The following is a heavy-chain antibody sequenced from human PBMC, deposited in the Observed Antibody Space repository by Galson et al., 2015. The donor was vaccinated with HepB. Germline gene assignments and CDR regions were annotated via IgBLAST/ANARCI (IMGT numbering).Heavy chain of an antibody. J-gene: IGHJ6*03. CDR3: ARVVVEPATVLSFHYYMDV. V-gene: IGHV4-59*01. Sequence: ETLSLTCTVSGGSLSSYYWGWIRQSPGRGLEWIGYIYYIGNTNYNPSLKSRVTMSVDTSRNQFSLKLSSVTAADTALYYCARVVVEPATVLSFHYYMDVWGKGTTVTVSS. CDR2: IYYIGNT. CDR1: GGSLSSYY. D-gene: IGHD2-2*01.